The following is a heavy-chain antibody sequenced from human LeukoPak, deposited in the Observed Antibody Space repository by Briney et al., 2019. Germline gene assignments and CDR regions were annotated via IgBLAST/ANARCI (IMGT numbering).Heavy chain of an antibody. V-gene: IGHV4-30-4*08. CDR2: IYYSGST. CDR1: GGSISSGDYY. Sequence: SETLSLTCTVSGGSISSGDYYWSWIRQPPGKGLEWIGYIYYSGSTYYNPSLKSRVTISVDTSKNQFSLKLSSVTAADTAVYYCASSRRYYYDSSGYYAFDIWRQGTMVTVSS. CDR3: ASSRRYYYDSSGYYAFDI. D-gene: IGHD3-22*01. J-gene: IGHJ3*02.